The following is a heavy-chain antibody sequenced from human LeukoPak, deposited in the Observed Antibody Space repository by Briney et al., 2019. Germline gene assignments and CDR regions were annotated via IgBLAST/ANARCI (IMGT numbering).Heavy chain of an antibody. CDR3: ARTARIAAAGDGFCYYSYMDV. D-gene: IGHD6-13*01. V-gene: IGHV4-61*02. J-gene: IGHJ6*03. CDR2: IQTSGST. CDR1: GGSISSGSYY. Sequence: SETLSLTCTVSGGSISSGSYYWSWIRQPAGKGLEWIGRIQTSGSTNYNPSLKSRVTISVDTSKSQFSLKLSSVTATDTAVYYCARTARIAAAGDGFCYYSYMDVWGKGTTVTISS.